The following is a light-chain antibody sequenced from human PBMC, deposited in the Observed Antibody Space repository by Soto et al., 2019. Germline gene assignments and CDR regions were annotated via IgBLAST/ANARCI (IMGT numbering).Light chain of an antibody. CDR2: ASS. CDR3: QQTYSNPRT. CDR1: QSISIY. V-gene: IGKV1-39*01. J-gene: IGKJ1*01. Sequence: DIQMTQSPSSLSASVGDRVTITCRTSQSISIYLNWYQQIPGKAPKLLIYASSNLHTGVPSRLSGSASGTDFTLTISSLQPEDSATYYCQQTYSNPRTFGQGTKVDIK.